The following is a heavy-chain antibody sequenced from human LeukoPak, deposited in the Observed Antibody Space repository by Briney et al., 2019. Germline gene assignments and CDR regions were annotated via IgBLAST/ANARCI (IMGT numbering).Heavy chain of an antibody. Sequence: ASVKVSRKASGYTFTSYAMHWVRQAPGQRLEWMGWINAGNGNTKYSQKFQGRVTITRDTSASTAYMELSGLRSEDTAVYYCTTDWLWFGESWGQGTLVTVSS. CDR3: TTDWLWFGES. CDR1: GYTFTSYA. V-gene: IGHV1-3*01. D-gene: IGHD3-10*01. CDR2: INAGNGNT. J-gene: IGHJ4*02.